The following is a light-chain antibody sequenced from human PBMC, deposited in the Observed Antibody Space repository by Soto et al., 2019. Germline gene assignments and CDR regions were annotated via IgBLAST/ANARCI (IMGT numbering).Light chain of an antibody. J-gene: IGKJ3*01. CDR2: GAS. V-gene: IGKV3-20*01. CDR1: QSVSSSY. CDR3: QQYGRSPFT. Sequence: EIVLTQSPGTLSLSPGERATLSCRASQSVSSSYLAWYQQKPGQAPRLLIYGASSRATGIPGRFSGSGSGTDFTLTISRLEPEDFAVYYRQQYGRSPFTFGPGTKVDIK.